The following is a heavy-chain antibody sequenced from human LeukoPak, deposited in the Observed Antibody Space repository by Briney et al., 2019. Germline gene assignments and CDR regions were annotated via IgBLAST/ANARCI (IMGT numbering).Heavy chain of an antibody. CDR2: IIPFLGTT. Sequence: ASVKVSCKASGYTFNSSYMHWVRQAPGQGLEWMGGIIPFLGTTDYAQNFQGRVTITTDKSTSTAYMELSSLRSEDTAVYYCARDLGTGRDIYSSTWYVLGFDYWGQGTLVTVSS. D-gene: IGHD6-13*01. V-gene: IGHV1-69*10. CDR3: ARDLGTGRDIYSSTWYVLGFDY. J-gene: IGHJ4*02. CDR1: GYTFNSSY.